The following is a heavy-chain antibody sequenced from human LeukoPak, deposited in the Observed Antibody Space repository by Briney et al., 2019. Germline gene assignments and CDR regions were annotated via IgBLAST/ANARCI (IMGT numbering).Heavy chain of an antibody. CDR2: ISGSSGST. CDR3: AKASEGYYGVDY. Sequence: PGGSLRLSCAASGFTFSSYAMSWVRQAPGKGLEWVSAISGSSGSTYYADSVKGRFTISRDNSKNTLYLQMNSLRAEDTAVYYCAKASEGYYGVDYWGQGTLVTVSS. CDR1: GFTFSSYA. D-gene: IGHD4-17*01. V-gene: IGHV3-23*01. J-gene: IGHJ4*02.